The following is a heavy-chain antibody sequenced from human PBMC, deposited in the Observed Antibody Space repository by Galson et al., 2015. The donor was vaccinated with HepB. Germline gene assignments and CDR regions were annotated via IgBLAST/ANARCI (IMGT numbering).Heavy chain of an antibody. CDR1: GFTVSLNY. Sequence: SLRLSCAVSGFTVSLNYMSWVRQAPGKGLEWVSAISGAGTTNYADSAKGRFTVSRDNSISTVYLQMNSLRTEDTAFYYCVRLEVGGFRGGSEYFDYWGRGTLVTVSS. D-gene: IGHD3-22*01. V-gene: IGHV3-66*02. CDR2: ISGAGTT. CDR3: VRLEVGGFRGGSEYFDY. J-gene: IGHJ4*02.